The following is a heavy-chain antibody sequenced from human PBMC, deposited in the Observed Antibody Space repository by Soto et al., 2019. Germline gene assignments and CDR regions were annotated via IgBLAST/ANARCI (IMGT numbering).Heavy chain of an antibody. CDR2: TYRGATT. CDR3: AREEWRTGRGWMAY. CDR1: SGSLNTNHW. D-gene: IGHD3-3*01. Sequence: QVQLQESGPGLVRPSGTLSLNCAVSSGSLNTNHWWTWVRQSPGKGLEWIGETYRGATTNHNPSFQRRASFSIDMSKNQFSLTLSSVTAADTAVYYCAREEWRTGRGWMAYWGQGVLVTVSS. V-gene: IGHV4-4*02. J-gene: IGHJ4*02.